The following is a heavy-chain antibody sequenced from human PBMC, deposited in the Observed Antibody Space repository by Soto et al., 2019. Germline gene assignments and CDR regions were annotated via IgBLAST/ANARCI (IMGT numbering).Heavy chain of an antibody. Sequence: GGSLRLSCAASGFTFSSYGMHWVRQAPGKGLEWVAVIWYDGSNKYYADSVKGRFTISRDNSKNTLYLQMSSLRAEDTAVYYCARGHAGYSCSWYSDWFAPWGQGTLVPVSS. J-gene: IGHJ5*02. D-gene: IGHD6-13*01. CDR2: IWYDGSNK. CDR3: ARGHAGYSCSWYSDWFAP. CDR1: GFTFSSYG. V-gene: IGHV3-33*01.